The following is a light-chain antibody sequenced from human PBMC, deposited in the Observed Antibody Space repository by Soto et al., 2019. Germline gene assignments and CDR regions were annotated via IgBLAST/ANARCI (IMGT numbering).Light chain of an antibody. CDR2: DVS. CDR3: SSYTSSNTLV. Sequence: QSVLTQPASVSGSPGQSITISCTGTSGDVGGYNYVSWYQQHPGKAPKLMIYDVSNRPSGVSNRFSGSKSGNTASLTISGLQAEDEADYYCSSYTSSNTLVFGTGTKVTVL. V-gene: IGLV2-14*01. CDR1: SGDVGGYNY. J-gene: IGLJ1*01.